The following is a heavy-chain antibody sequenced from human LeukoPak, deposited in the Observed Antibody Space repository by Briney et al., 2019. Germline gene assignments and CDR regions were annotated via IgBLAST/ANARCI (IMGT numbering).Heavy chain of an antibody. J-gene: IGHJ4*02. Sequence: GGSLRLSCAASGFIFSTYGMHWVRQAPGKGLEWVSVIYSGGSTYYADSVKGRFTISRDNSKNTLYLQMNSLRAEDTAVYYCARAGNDGFWSGYYNPGAFDYWGQGTLVTVSS. V-gene: IGHV3-53*01. CDR2: IYSGGST. CDR1: GFIFSTYG. D-gene: IGHD3-3*01. CDR3: ARAGNDGFWSGYYNPGAFDY.